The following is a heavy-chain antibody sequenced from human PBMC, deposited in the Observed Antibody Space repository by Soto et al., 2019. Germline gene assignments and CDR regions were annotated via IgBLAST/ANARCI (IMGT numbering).Heavy chain of an antibody. CDR2: INHSGST. CDR3: ARGWPDFWSGYYIGDWFDP. J-gene: IGHJ5*02. D-gene: IGHD3-3*01. CDR1: GGSFSGYY. Sequence: LSLTCAVYGGSFSGYYWSWIRQPPGKGLEWIGEINHSGSTNYNPSLKSRVTISVDTSKNQFSLKLSSVTAADTAVYYCARGWPDFWSGYYIGDWFDPWGQGTLVTVSS. V-gene: IGHV4-34*01.